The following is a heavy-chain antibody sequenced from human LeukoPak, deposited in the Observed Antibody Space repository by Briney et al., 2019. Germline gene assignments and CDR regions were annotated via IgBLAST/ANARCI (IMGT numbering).Heavy chain of an antibody. CDR2: ISGSGGST. CDR1: GFTFSSYA. V-gene: IGHV3-23*01. J-gene: IGHJ4*02. Sequence: GGSLRLSCAASGFTFSSYAMSWVRQAPGKGLEWVSAISGSGGSTYYADSVKGRFTISRDNSKNTLYLQMNSLRAEDTAVYYCAKDRWVTMIVALPYYFDYWGQGTLATVSS. CDR3: AKDRWVTMIVALPYYFDY. D-gene: IGHD3-22*01.